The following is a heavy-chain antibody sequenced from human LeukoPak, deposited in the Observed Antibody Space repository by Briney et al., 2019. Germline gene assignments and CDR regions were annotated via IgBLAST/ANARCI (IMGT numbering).Heavy chain of an antibody. D-gene: IGHD2-2*01. Sequence: ASVKVSCKTSGYTFSSYGISWVRQAPGQGLEWMGWISAYNGDTNYEQQLQGRVTMTTDTSTSTAYMELRSLRSDDTAVYYCARGLNTRLIDYWGQGTLVTVSS. CDR1: GYTFSSYG. CDR2: ISAYNGDT. V-gene: IGHV1-18*01. CDR3: ARGLNTRLIDY. J-gene: IGHJ4*02.